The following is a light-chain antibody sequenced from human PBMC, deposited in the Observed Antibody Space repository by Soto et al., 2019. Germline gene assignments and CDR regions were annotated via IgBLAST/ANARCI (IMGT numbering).Light chain of an antibody. V-gene: IGKV1-39*01. Sequence: DIEMTQSPSSLSSCVGDRVTITCRASQSITTYLNWYRQKPGKAPKLLIYAASSLQSGVPSRFSGSGSETEFTLSISSLQPEDFATYFCQQIYSAPLTFGGGTKVDI. CDR2: AAS. J-gene: IGKJ4*01. CDR1: QSITTY. CDR3: QQIYSAPLT.